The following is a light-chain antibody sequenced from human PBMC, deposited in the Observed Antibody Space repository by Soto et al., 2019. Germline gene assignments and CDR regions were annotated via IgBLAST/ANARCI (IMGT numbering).Light chain of an antibody. CDR2: VAS. CDR1: QTINSY. V-gene: IGKV1-39*01. Sequence: DIQMTQSPSSLSASVGDTVTITCRASQTINSYLNWYQQKPGQAPKLLIYVASGLQSGVPSRFSGRGSGTDFTLTISSLEPEDFATYYCQQSYNIPLTFGPGTKVDFK. CDR3: QQSYNIPLT. J-gene: IGKJ3*01.